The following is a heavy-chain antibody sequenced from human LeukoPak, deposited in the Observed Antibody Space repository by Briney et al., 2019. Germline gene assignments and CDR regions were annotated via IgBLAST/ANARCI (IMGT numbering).Heavy chain of an antibody. CDR3: ATYYGSGSYHEGWFDP. V-gene: IGHV4-59*08. CDR1: GGSNSSYY. CDR2: IYYSGST. Sequence: SETLSLTCTVSGGSNSSYYWSWIRQPPGKGLEWLGYIYYSGSTNYNPSLRSGAPIQGDTHKNQFSLKLSSVTAADTAVYYCATYYGSGSYHEGWFDPWGQGTLVTVSS. D-gene: IGHD3-10*01. J-gene: IGHJ5*02.